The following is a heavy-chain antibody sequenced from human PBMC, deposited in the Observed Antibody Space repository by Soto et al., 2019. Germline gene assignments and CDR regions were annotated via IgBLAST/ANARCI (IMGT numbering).Heavy chain of an antibody. CDR3: ARRIRSGYSLGYYYYGMDV. Sequence: GESLKISCKGSGYSFTSYWISWVRQMPGKGLEWMGRIDPSDSYTNYSPSFQGHVTISADKSISTAYLQWSSLKASDTAMYYCARRIRSGYSLGYYYYGMDVWGQGTTVTVSS. D-gene: IGHD3-22*01. V-gene: IGHV5-10-1*01. CDR2: IDPSDSYT. CDR1: GYSFTSYW. J-gene: IGHJ6*02.